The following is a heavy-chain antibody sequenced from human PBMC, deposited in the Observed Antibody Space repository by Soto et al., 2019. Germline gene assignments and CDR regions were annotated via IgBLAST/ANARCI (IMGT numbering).Heavy chain of an antibody. V-gene: IGHV5-10-1*01. Sequence: PGESLKISCKGSGYSFTSYWISWVRQMPGKGLEWMGRIDPSDSYTNYSPSFQGHVTISADKSISTAYLQWSSLKASDTAMYYCARLDCSGGSCTFYYHGMGVWGQGTTGTVSS. CDR3: ARLDCSGGSCTFYYHGMGV. D-gene: IGHD2-15*01. CDR2: IDPSDSYT. J-gene: IGHJ6*02. CDR1: GYSFTSYW.